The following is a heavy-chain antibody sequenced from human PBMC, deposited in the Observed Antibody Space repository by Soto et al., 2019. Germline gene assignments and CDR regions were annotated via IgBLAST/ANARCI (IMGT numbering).Heavy chain of an antibody. CDR3: ARNWYFDL. CDR1: GFTFSTYW. V-gene: IGHV3-7*04. CDR2: IKQDGSEK. J-gene: IGHJ2*01. Sequence: EVQLVESGGGLVQPGGSLRLSCAGSGFTFSTYWMSWVRQAPGKGLEWVANIKQDGSEKYYVDSVKGRFTISRDNAKNSLYLQMNSLRPEDTAVYYCARNWYFDLWGRGTLVTVSS.